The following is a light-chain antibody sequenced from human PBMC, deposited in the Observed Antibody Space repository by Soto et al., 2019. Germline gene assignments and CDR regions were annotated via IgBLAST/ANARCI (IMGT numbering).Light chain of an antibody. CDR1: QSLLHSNGYNY. CDR3: MQALQTPLA. Sequence: DIVMTQSPLSLPVTPGEPASISCRSSQSLLHSNGYNYLDWYLQKPGQSPQLLIYLGSNRASGVTDRFGGSGSGTDFTLKISRVEAEDVGVYYCMQALQTPLAFGQGTKVEIK. V-gene: IGKV2-28*01. CDR2: LGS. J-gene: IGKJ1*01.